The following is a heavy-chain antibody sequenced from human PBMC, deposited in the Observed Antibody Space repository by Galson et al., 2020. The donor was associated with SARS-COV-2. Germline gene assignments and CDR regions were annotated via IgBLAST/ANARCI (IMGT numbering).Heavy chain of an antibody. V-gene: IGHV1-46*01. Sequence: ASVKVSCKASGYTFSSYFINWVRLAPGQGLQWMGMINPSDGDTVYAQKFQGRVTITRDTSTSTVNMELRSLRSEDTAVYYCARELGASRAYWGQGTLVTGSS. CDR1: GYTFSSYF. CDR2: INPSDGDT. CDR3: ARELGASRAY. D-gene: IGHD6-13*01. J-gene: IGHJ4*02.